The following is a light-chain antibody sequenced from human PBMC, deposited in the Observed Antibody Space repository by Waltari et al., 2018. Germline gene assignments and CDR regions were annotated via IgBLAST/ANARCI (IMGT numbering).Light chain of an antibody. CDR2: EAS. V-gene: IGKV1-9*01. CDR3: QQVNNYPLT. CDR1: QGIRSY. Sequence: DIQLTQSPSFLSASVGARVTITCRASQGIRSYLSWYQQKPGKVPNLLIYEASTLESGVPSRFSGRGSGTEFTLTISSLQPEDFVTYYCQQVNNYPLTFGGGTKVEIK. J-gene: IGKJ4*01.